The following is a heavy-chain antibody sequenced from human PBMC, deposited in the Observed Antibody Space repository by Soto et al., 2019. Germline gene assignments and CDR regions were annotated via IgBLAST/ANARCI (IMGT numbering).Heavy chain of an antibody. CDR3: ARDKAYCGGDCYWFDP. J-gene: IGHJ5*02. Sequence: ASVKVSCKASGYTFTSYAMHWVRQAPGQRLEWMGWINAGNGNTKYSQKFQGRVTITRDTSASTAYMEPSSLRSEDTAVYYCARDKAYCGGDCYWFDPWGQGTLVTVSS. V-gene: IGHV1-3*01. CDR2: INAGNGNT. D-gene: IGHD2-21*02. CDR1: GYTFTSYA.